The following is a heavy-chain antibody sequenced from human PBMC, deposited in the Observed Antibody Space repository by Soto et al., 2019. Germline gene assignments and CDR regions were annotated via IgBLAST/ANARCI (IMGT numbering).Heavy chain of an antibody. CDR2: IYYSGST. Sequence: QVQLQESGPGLVKPSETLSLTCTVSGGSISSYYWSWIRQPPGKGLEWIGYIYYSGSTNYNPSLKSRVTITVDTSKNQVSRKLSSVTAADTAVYYCARRWGSAADYWGQGTLVTVSS. J-gene: IGHJ4*02. D-gene: IGHD2-15*01. V-gene: IGHV4-59*08. CDR3: ARRWGSAADY. CDR1: GGSISSYY.